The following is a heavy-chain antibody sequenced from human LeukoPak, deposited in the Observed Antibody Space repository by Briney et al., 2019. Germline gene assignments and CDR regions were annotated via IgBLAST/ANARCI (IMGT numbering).Heavy chain of an antibody. J-gene: IGHJ4*02. CDR3: ARGHGYSSSWGDY. V-gene: IGHV1-2*02. D-gene: IGHD6-13*01. CDR2: INPNSGGT. Sequence: ASVKVSCKASGYTFTGYYMHWVRQAPGQGLEWMGWINPNSGGTNYAQKFQGRVTMTRDTSISTAYMELSRLRSDDTAVYHCARGHGYSSSWGDYWGQGTLVTVSS. CDR1: GYTFTGYY.